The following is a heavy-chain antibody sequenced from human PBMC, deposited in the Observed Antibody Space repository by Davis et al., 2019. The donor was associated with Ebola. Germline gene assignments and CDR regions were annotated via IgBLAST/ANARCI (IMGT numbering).Heavy chain of an antibody. J-gene: IGHJ4*02. CDR2: ITGSGRNT. Sequence: GESLKISCVASGFTFSSYVMGWVRQAPGKGLEWVAAITGSGRNTYYADSVKGRFTISRDTSKDTVYLQMNSLRAEDTAVYYCAKHTMTVVVIDNFDYWGQGTPVTVSS. V-gene: IGHV3-23*01. CDR3: AKHTMTVVVIDNFDY. CDR1: GFTFSSYV. D-gene: IGHD3-22*01.